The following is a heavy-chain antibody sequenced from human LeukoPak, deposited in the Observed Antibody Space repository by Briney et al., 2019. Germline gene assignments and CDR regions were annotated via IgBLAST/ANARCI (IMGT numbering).Heavy chain of an antibody. CDR2: TYYRSKWYH. D-gene: IGHD3-10*01. J-gene: IGHJ4*02. V-gene: IGHV6-1*01. CDR3: ARPQPSPWFDFDC. Sequence: SQTLSLTCVISGDSVSINSAAWNWIRQSPSRGLEWLGRTYYRSKWYHDYAVSVNSRITISPDTSKNQFSLQLNSVTPEDSAVYYCARPQPSPWFDFDCWGQGILVTVSS. CDR1: GDSVSINSAA.